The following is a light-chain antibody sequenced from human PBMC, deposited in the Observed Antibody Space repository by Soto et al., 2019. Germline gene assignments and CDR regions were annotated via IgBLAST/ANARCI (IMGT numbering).Light chain of an antibody. V-gene: IGKV3-11*01. CDR1: QSVRSY. CDR3: HQRQSWPRT. J-gene: IGKJ1*01. Sequence: EIVLTQSAATLSLSPGDRATLSCRASQSVRSYVAWYQQQPGQAPRPPTYDASNRATGIPARSSGSGSGTDFTLTINSLAPEEFAIYYCHQRQSWPRTFGQGTKV. CDR2: DAS.